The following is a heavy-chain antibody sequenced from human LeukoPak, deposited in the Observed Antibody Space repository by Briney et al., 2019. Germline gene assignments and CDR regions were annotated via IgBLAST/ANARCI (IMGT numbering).Heavy chain of an antibody. CDR3: VRASYYDSTGYVKDNFDY. V-gene: IGHV3-48*01. J-gene: IGHJ4*02. CDR2: ITASGTAM. CDR1: GFTFSSYS. Sequence: GGSLRLSCAASGFTFSSYSMNWVRQAPGKGLEWVSHITASGTAMFYADSVKGRFTISRDNAKNSLYLQMNSLTAEDTAVYYCVRASYYDSTGYVKDNFDYWGQGTLVTVSS. D-gene: IGHD3-22*01.